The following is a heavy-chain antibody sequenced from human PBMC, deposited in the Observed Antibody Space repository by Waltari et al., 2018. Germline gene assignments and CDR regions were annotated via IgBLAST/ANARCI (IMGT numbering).Heavy chain of an antibody. CDR1: GGSISSYY. J-gene: IGHJ4*02. CDR3: AREVAKTGTTYYFDY. V-gene: IGHV4-59*01. D-gene: IGHD1-1*01. Sequence: QVQLQESGPGLVKPSETLSLTCTVSGGSISSYYWSWIRQPPGKGLEWIGYIYYSGSTNYNPSLKSRVTISVDTSKNQFSLKLSSVTAADTAVYYCAREVAKTGTTYYFDYWGQGTLVTVSS. CDR2: IYYSGST.